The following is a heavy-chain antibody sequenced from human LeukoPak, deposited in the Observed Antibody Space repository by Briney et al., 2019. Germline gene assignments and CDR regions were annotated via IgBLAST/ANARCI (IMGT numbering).Heavy chain of an antibody. CDR3: ARGRRVAGTYYYGMDV. CDR1: GYTFTSYD. V-gene: IGHV1-8*01. CDR2: MNPNSGNT. J-gene: IGHJ6*02. D-gene: IGHD6-19*01. Sequence: ASVKVSCKASGYTFTSYDINWVRQATGQGLEWMGWMNPNSGNTGYAQKFQGRVTMTRNTSISTACMELSSLRSEDTAVYYCARGRRVAGTYYYGMDVWGQGTTVTVSS.